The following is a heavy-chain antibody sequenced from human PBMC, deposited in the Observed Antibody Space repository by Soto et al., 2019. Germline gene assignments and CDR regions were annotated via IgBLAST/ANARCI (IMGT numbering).Heavy chain of an antibody. CDR1: GGSISSSSYY. V-gene: IGHV4-39*01. D-gene: IGHD4-17*01. CDR2: IYYSGST. CDR3: ARQLSHDYGECWFDP. Sequence: QLQLQESGPGLVKPSETLSLTCTVSGGSISSSSYYWGWIRQPPGKGLEWIGSIYYSGSTYYNPSLQSRVTISVDTSKNQFSLKLSSVTAADTAVYYCARQLSHDYGECWFDPWGQGTLVTVSS. J-gene: IGHJ5*02.